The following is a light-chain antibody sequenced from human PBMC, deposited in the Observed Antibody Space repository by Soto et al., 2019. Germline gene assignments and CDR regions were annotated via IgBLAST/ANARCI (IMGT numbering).Light chain of an antibody. CDR3: QQFDNLPYT. V-gene: IGKV1-33*01. J-gene: IGKJ2*01. CDR2: LAS. CDR1: QDISNY. Sequence: DIQMTQSPSSLSASVGDRVTITCQASQDISNYLNWFQQKPGKAPKLLIYLASNLETGVPSRFSGGGSGTDFTFTINSLQPEDIATYYCQQFDNLPYTFGQGTKLEIK.